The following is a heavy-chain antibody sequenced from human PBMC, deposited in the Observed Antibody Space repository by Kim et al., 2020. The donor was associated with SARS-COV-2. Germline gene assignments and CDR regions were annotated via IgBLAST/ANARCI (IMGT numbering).Heavy chain of an antibody. Sequence: GGSLRLSCATSGFTFVKFAMAWVRQAPGKGPEWVSGISPGGAPYYADSVKGRFNISRDSTKNMIYLQMSSLRVEDTAVYYCAKLGDDMRLIVDRWGQGTLVTVSS. V-gene: IGHV3-23*01. CDR1: GFTFVKFA. J-gene: IGHJ5*02. CDR3: AKLGDDMRLIVDR. D-gene: IGHD2-21*01. CDR2: ISPGGAP.